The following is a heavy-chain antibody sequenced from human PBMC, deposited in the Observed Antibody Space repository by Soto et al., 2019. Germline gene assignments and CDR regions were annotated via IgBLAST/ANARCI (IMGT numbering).Heavy chain of an antibody. J-gene: IGHJ6*03. Sequence: PGGSLRLSCAASGFTFSSYAMSWVRQAPGKGLEWVSAISGSGGSTYYADSVKGRFTISRDNSKNTLYLQMNSLRAEATAVYYCATHCSGGSCYSGDYYYMDVWGKGTTVTVSS. CDR1: GFTFSSYA. CDR2: ISGSGGST. CDR3: ATHCSGGSCYSGDYYYMDV. D-gene: IGHD2-15*01. V-gene: IGHV3-23*01.